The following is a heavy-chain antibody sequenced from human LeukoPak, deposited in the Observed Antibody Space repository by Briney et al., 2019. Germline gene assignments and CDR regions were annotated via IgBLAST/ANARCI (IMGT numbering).Heavy chain of an antibody. Sequence: SMKGRFTISRDNAENSLDLQMNSLRVEDTAVYYCASYGRDSTGYFYYGLDVWGQGTTVTVSS. V-gene: IGHV3-21*06. D-gene: IGHD3-9*01. J-gene: IGHJ6*02. CDR3: ASYGRDSTGYFYYGLDV.